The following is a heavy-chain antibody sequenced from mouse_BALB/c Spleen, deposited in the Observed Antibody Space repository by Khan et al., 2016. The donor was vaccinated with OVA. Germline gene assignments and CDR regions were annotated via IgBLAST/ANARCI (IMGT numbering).Heavy chain of an antibody. V-gene: IGHV14-3*02. CDR3: SYSLLLYAMDY. J-gene: IGHJ4*01. CDR1: GFNIKDTY. Sequence: VQLKESGAELMKPGASVKLSCTVSGFNIKDTYMHWVKQRPEKGLEWIGRIDPANGNTKYDPKFQGKATLTSDTSSNTPYLQPTILTPEDTAVQYGSYSLLLYAMDYWGQGTAVTGSS. D-gene: IGHD1-2*01. CDR2: IDPANGNT.